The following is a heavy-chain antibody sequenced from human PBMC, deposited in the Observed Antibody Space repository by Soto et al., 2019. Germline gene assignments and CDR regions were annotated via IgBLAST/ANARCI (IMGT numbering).Heavy chain of an antibody. J-gene: IGHJ4*02. D-gene: IGHD3-22*01. Sequence: GGSLRLSCAASGFTFSGYCMHWVRQAPGKGLVWVSRINSSSSTIYYADSVKGRFTISRDNAKNSLYLQMNSLRDEDTAVYYCARDGDHYDSSGYYPYYFDYWGQGTLVTVSS. CDR2: INSSSSTI. V-gene: IGHV3-48*02. CDR1: GFTFSGYC. CDR3: ARDGDHYDSSGYYPYYFDY.